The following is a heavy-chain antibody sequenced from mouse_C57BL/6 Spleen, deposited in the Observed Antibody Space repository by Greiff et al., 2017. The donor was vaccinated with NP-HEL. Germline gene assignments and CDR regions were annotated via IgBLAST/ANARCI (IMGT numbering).Heavy chain of an antibody. V-gene: IGHV1-50*01. Sequence: QVQLQQPGAELVKPGASVKLSCKASGYTFTSYWMQWVKQRPGQGLEWIGEIDPSDSYTNYNQKFKGKATLTVDTSSSTAYMQLSSLTSEDSAVYYCARSEGTTVVAKNYAMDYWGQGTSVTVSS. D-gene: IGHD1-1*01. CDR2: IDPSDSYT. J-gene: IGHJ4*01. CDR1: GYTFTSYW. CDR3: ARSEGTTVVAKNYAMDY.